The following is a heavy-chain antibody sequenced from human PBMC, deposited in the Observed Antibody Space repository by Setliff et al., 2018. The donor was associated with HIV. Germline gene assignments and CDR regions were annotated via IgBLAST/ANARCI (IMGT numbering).Heavy chain of an antibody. D-gene: IGHD3-3*01. J-gene: IGHJ4*02. CDR1: GFTFSIYA. Sequence: LRLSCAASGFTFSIYAMHWVRQAPGKGLEWVAFISYDGNYEYYADSVKGRFTISRDNSKNTLYLQMNSLRAEDTAVYYCARDPFLAQGFWSGYYSDYWGQGTLVTVSS. CDR3: ARDPFLAQGFWSGYYSDY. V-gene: IGHV3-30*04. CDR2: ISYDGNYE.